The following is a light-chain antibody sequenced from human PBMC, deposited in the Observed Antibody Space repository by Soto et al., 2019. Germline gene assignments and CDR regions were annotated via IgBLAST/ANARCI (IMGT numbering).Light chain of an antibody. V-gene: IGKV3-15*01. CDR3: QQYNNWPLT. Sequence: ETVMTQSPATLSVSPGERATLSCRASQSVTTNLAWYQQKPGQAPRLLIYGTSTRHTGIPARFSGSGSGTEFTLTISSLQSEDFAVYYCQQYNNWPLTFGGGTRVEIK. CDR2: GTS. J-gene: IGKJ4*01. CDR1: QSVTTN.